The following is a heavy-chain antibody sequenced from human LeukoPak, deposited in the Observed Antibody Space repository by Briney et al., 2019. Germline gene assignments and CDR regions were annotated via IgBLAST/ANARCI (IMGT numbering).Heavy chain of an antibody. J-gene: IGHJ6*03. D-gene: IGHD6-13*01. CDR2: ISSSSSTI. CDR1: GFTFSSYS. V-gene: IGHV3-48*01. Sequence: GGSLRLSCAASGFTFSSYSMNWVRQAPGKGLEWVSYISSSSSTIYHADSVKGRFTISRDNAKNSLYLQMNSLRAEDTAVYYCARREGAAAAGTPYYYYYMDVWGKGTTVTVSS. CDR3: ARREGAAAAGTPYYYYYMDV.